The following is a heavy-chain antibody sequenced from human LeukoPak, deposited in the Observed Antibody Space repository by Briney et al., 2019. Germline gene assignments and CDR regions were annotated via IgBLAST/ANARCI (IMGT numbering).Heavy chain of an antibody. CDR2: IRQDGSEK. J-gene: IGHJ4*02. CDR3: ASDGIGIVTAYYFDY. Sequence: GGSLRLSCAASGFTFSSYWMSWVRQAPGKGREWVANIRQDGSEKYYVDSVKGRFTISRDNAKNSLYLQMNSLRAEDTAVYYCASDGIGIVTAYYFDYWGQGTLVTVSS. V-gene: IGHV3-7*01. D-gene: IGHD2/OR15-2a*01. CDR1: GFTFSSYW.